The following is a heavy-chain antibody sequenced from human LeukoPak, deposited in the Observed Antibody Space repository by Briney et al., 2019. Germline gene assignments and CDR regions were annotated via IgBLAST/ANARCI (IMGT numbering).Heavy chain of an antibody. CDR1: GGTFSSYA. D-gene: IGHD2-15*01. Sequence: ASVKVSCKASGGTFSSYAISWVRQAPGQGLEWMGGIIPIFGTANYAQKFQGRVTITTVESTSTAYMELSSLRSEDTAVYYCASGYCSGGSCPPSSYYYYYMDVWGKGTTVTVSS. V-gene: IGHV1-69*05. CDR3: ASGYCSGGSCPPSSYYYYYMDV. J-gene: IGHJ6*03. CDR2: IIPIFGTA.